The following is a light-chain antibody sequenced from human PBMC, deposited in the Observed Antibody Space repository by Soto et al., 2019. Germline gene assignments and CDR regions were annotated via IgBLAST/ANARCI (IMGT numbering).Light chain of an antibody. CDR1: QSISNY. J-gene: IGKJ4*01. CDR2: AAS. Sequence: DMEMTQSPPSLSASVGDRVTITCRASQSISNYLNWYQHKPGKVPKLLIYAASSLQSGVPTRFRGTGTGTHFTLTINRLQPEDFATYCCQQSYGTPLTFGGGTKIESK. CDR3: QQSYGTPLT. V-gene: IGKV1-39*01.